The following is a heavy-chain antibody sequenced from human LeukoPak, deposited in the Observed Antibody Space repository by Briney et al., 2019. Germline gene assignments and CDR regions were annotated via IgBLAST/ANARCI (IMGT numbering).Heavy chain of an antibody. CDR2: IYPGDSDT. CDR3: ASSGSSSGGYFDY. Sequence: GESLKISCKGSGYTFASYWIGWVRQMPGKGLEWMGIIYPGDSDTRYSPSFQGQVTISADKSISTAYLQWSSLKASDTAMYYCASSGSSSGGYFDYWGQGTLVTVSS. V-gene: IGHV5-51*01. J-gene: IGHJ4*02. D-gene: IGHD6-6*01. CDR1: GYTFASYW.